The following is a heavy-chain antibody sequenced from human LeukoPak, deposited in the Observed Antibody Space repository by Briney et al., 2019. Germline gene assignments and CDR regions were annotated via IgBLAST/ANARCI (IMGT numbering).Heavy chain of an antibody. CDR1: GFTVSSNY. CDR3: AKCITVAGTSENNWFDP. Sequence: GGSLRLSCAASGFTVSSNYMSWVRQAPGKGLEWVSVIYSGGSTYYADSVKGRFTISRDNSKNTLYLQMNSLRAEDTAVYYCAKCITVAGTSENNWFDPWGQGTLVTVSS. J-gene: IGHJ5*02. CDR2: IYSGGST. D-gene: IGHD6-19*01. V-gene: IGHV3-53*01.